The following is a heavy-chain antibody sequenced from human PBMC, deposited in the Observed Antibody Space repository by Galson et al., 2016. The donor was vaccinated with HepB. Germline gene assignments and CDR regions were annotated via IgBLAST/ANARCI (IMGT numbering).Heavy chain of an antibody. J-gene: IGHJ5*02. CDR1: GFTFSNYG. CDR3: ARVLRFLELAHRFDP. V-gene: IGHV3-33*01. Sequence: SLRLSCAASGFTFSNYGMHWVRQAPGKGLEWVAVIWYDGSNKYYADSVKGRFTISRDTLKNTVYLQMNSLRPDDTAVYYCARVLRFLELAHRFDPWGQGTQVTVSS. CDR2: IWYDGSNK. D-gene: IGHD3-3*01.